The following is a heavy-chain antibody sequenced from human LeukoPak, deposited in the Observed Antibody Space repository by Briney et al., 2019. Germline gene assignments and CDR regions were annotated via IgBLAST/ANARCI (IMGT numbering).Heavy chain of an antibody. V-gene: IGHV4-38-2*02. CDR1: GYSISSGYY. CDR2: INHSGST. CDR3: ARIGGYENYYGMDV. J-gene: IGHJ6*02. D-gene: IGHD5-12*01. Sequence: SETLSLTCTVSGYSISSGYYWGWIRQPPGKGLEWIGEINHSGSTNYNPSLKSRVTISVDTSKNQFSLKLSSVTAADTAVYYCARIGGYENYYGMDVWGQGTTVTVSS.